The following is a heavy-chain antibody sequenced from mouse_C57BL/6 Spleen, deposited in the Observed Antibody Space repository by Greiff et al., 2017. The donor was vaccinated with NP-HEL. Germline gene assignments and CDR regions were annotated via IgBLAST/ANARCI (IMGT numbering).Heavy chain of an antibody. D-gene: IGHD4-1*01. V-gene: IGHV1-82*01. J-gene: IGHJ4*01. CDR2: IYPGDGDT. CDR1: GYAFSSSW. Sequence: VQLVESGPELVKPGASVKISCKASGYAFSSSWMNWVKQRPGKGLEWIGRIYPGDGDTNYNGKFKGKATLTADKSSSTAYMQLSSQTSEDSAVYFCARSLGAMDYWGQGTSVTVSS. CDR3: ARSLGAMDY.